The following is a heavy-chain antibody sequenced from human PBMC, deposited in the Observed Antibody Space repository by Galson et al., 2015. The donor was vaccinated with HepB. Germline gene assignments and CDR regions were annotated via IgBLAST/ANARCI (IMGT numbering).Heavy chain of an antibody. CDR2: IWYDGSNK. CDR3: ARDQRAYYDFWSGGYYYYYMDV. V-gene: IGHV3-33*01. CDR1: GFTFSSYG. Sequence: SLRLSCAASGFTFSSYGMHWVRQAPGKGLEWVAVIWYDGSNKYYADSVKGRFTISRDNSKNTLYLQMNSLRAEDTAVYYCARDQRAYYDFWSGGYYYYYMDVWGKGTTVTVSS. J-gene: IGHJ6*03. D-gene: IGHD3-3*01.